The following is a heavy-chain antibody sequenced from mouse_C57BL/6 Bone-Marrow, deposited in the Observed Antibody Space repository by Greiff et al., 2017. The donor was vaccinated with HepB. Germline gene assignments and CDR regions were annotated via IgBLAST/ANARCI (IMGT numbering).Heavy chain of an antibody. Sequence: QVHVKQSGAELVKPGASVKISCKASGYAFSSYWMNWVKQRPGKGLEWIGQIYPGDGDTNYNGKFKGKATLTADKSSSTAYMQLSSLTSEDSAVYFCASKHYGSSSFAYWGQGTLVTVSA. J-gene: IGHJ3*01. V-gene: IGHV1-80*01. CDR3: ASKHYGSSSFAY. CDR1: GYAFSSYW. CDR2: IYPGDGDT. D-gene: IGHD1-1*01.